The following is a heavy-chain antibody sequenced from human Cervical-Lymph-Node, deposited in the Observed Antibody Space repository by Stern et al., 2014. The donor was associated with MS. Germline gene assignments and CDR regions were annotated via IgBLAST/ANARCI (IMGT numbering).Heavy chain of an antibody. CDR2: ISPSGSGT. V-gene: IGHV1-46*01. CDR1: GYILSSYF. Sequence: VQLLESGAEVKEPGASVKLSCKASGYILSSYFVHWVRQAPGQGLAWVGIISPSGSGTFYAQKFQGRVTVTRDTFTGTVYMDMSRLTPEDTAVYYCARELDGTSDYWGQGTLVTVSS. CDR3: ARELDGTSDY. J-gene: IGHJ4*02. D-gene: IGHD1-26*01.